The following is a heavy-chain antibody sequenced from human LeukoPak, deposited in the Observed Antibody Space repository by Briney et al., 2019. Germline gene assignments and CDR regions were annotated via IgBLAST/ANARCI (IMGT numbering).Heavy chain of an antibody. CDR3: ARDVAYYYGSGSYSIDH. D-gene: IGHD3-10*01. CDR1: GFTFSSYA. J-gene: IGHJ4*02. CDR2: ISYDGSNK. V-gene: IGHV3-30*04. Sequence: PGRSLRLSCAASGFTFSSYAMHWVRQAPGKGLEWVAVISYDGSNKYYADSVKGRFTISRDNSKNTLYLQMNSLRAEDTAVYYCARDVAYYYGSGSYSIDHWGQGTLVTVSS.